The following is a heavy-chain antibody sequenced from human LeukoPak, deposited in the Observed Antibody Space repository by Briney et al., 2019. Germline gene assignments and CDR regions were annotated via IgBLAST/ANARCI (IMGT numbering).Heavy chain of an antibody. CDR1: GGSFSGYY. V-gene: IGHV4-34*01. Sequence: KPSETLSLTCAVYGGSFSGYYWSWIRQPPGKGMEWIGEINHSGSTNYNPSLKSRVTISVDTSKNQFSLKLSSVTAADTAVYYCAQRGDSSFKWFDPWGQGTLVTVSS. CDR3: AQRGDSSFKWFDP. J-gene: IGHJ5*02. CDR2: INHSGST. D-gene: IGHD3-16*01.